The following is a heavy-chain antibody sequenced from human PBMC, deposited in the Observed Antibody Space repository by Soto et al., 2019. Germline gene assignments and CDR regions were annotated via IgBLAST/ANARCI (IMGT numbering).Heavy chain of an antibody. CDR1: GFSLSNARMG. D-gene: IGHD3-9*01. V-gene: IGHV2-26*01. CDR3: ARIQRAWRYSRTRYYFDY. Sequence: ETLTLTCTVSGFSLSNARMGGSWIRQPPGKALEWLAHIFSNDEKSYSTSLKSRLTISKDTSKSQVVLTMTNMDPVDTATYYCARIQRAWRYSRTRYYFDYWGQGTLVTVSS. CDR2: IFSNDEK. J-gene: IGHJ4*02.